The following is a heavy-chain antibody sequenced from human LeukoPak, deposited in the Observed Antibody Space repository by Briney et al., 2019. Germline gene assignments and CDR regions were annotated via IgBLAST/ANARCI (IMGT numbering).Heavy chain of an antibody. CDR3: ARAADYYASGIFY. CDR2: INTDGSTT. J-gene: IGHJ4*02. D-gene: IGHD3-10*01. CDR1: GFTFSNYW. Sequence: GGSLRLSCAASGFTFSNYWMHWGRQAPGKGLVWVSRINTDGSTTTYADSVKGRFTISRDNAKNTLYLQMNSLRAEDTAVYYCARAADYYASGIFYWGQGTLVTVSS. V-gene: IGHV3-74*01.